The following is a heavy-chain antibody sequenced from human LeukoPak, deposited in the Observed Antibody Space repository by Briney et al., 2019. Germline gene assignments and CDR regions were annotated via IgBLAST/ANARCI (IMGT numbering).Heavy chain of an antibody. D-gene: IGHD5-12*01. V-gene: IGHV4-31*02. Sequence: YSGSTYYNPSLKSRVTISVDTSKNQFSLKLSSVTAADTAVYYCARVNGYSGYEPYYFDYWGQGTLVTVSS. J-gene: IGHJ4*02. CDR2: YSGST. CDR3: ARVNGYSGYEPYYFDY.